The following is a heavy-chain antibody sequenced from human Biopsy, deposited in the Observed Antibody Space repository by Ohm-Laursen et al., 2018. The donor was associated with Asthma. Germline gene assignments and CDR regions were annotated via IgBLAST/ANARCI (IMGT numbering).Heavy chain of an antibody. CDR2: SYSGGTS. Sequence: SLRLSCAASGFAGSRDYMFWVCQAPGKGLEWVSVSYSGGTSHTADSVRGRFTISRDYSKNTLYLQMHSLRAEDTAVYYCARGDSSNWSHYYFDYWGQGTLVTVSS. J-gene: IGHJ4*02. V-gene: IGHV3-53*01. CDR3: ARGDSSNWSHYYFDY. CDR1: GFAGSRDY. D-gene: IGHD3-22*01.